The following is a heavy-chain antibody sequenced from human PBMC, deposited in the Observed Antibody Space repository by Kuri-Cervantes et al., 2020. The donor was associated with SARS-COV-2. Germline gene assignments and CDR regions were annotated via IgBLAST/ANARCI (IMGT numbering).Heavy chain of an antibody. J-gene: IGHJ6*03. CDR3: ARVRYYYDRSGSHRYMDV. D-gene: IGHD3-22*01. V-gene: IGHV3-33*01. CDR1: GFTFSSYG. Sequence: LSLTCAASGFTFSSYGMHWVRQAPGKGLEWVAVIWYDGSNKYYADSVKGRFTISRDNSKNTLYLQMNSLRAEDTAVYYCARVRYYYDRSGSHRYMDVWGKGTTVTVSS. CDR2: IWYDGSNK.